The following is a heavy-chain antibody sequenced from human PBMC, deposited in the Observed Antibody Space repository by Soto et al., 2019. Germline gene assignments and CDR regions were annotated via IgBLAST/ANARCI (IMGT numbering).Heavy chain of an antibody. J-gene: IGHJ4*02. CDR2: IYHSGST. V-gene: IGHV4-30-2*01. CDR1: DGSISSGDYS. Sequence: QLQLQESGSGRVKPSQTLSITCAVSDGSISSGDYSWSWIRQPPGKGLEWIGYIYHSGSTYYNPSLKSRVTISVDRSKNQFSLKLSSVTAADTAVYYCARVPLYWGQGTLVTVSS. CDR3: ARVPLY.